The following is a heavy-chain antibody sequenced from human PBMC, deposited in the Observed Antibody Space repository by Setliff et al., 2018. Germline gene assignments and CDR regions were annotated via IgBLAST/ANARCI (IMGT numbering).Heavy chain of an antibody. Sequence: ASVKVSCKASGYTFFAYGINWVRQAPGQGLEWMGWISPYNSNTLYAQKFQGRVTMTTDTSTNTAYMELRSLRSDDTAMYYCARIDYGGNSVYFDYWGQGTLVTVS. CDR1: GYTFFAYG. CDR3: ARIDYGGNSVYFDY. CDR2: ISPYNSNT. V-gene: IGHV1-18*01. D-gene: IGHD4-17*01. J-gene: IGHJ4*02.